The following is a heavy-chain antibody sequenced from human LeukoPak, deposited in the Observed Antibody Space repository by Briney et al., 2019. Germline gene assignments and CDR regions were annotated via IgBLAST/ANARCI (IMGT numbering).Heavy chain of an antibody. CDR3: ARANPMIVVVYYYYYMDV. V-gene: IGHV1-18*01. J-gene: IGHJ6*03. CDR1: GYTFTSYG. D-gene: IGHD3-22*01. CDR2: ISAYNGNT. Sequence: ASVKVSCKASGYTFTSYGISWVRQAPGQGLEWMGWISAYNGNTNYAQKLQGRVTMTTDTSTSTAYMELRSLRSDDTAVYYCARANPMIVVVYYYYYMDVWGKGTTVTVSS.